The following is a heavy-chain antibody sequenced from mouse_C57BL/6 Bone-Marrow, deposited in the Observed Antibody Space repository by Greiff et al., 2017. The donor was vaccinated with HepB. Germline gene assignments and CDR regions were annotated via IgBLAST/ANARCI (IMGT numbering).Heavy chain of an antibody. J-gene: IGHJ3*01. V-gene: IGHV5-4*01. CDR2: ISDGGSYT. CDR1: GFTFSSYA. Sequence: DVMLVESGGGLVKPGGSLKLSCAASGFTFSSYAMSWVRQTPEKRLEWVATISDGGSYTYYPDNVKGRFTISRDNAKNNLYLQMSHLKSEDTAMYYCARDGYYVGWFAYWGQGTLVTVSA. D-gene: IGHD2-3*01. CDR3: ARDGYYVGWFAY.